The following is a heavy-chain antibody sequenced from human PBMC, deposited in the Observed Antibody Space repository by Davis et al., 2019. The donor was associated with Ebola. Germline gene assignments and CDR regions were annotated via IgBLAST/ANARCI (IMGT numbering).Heavy chain of an antibody. Sequence: AASVKVSCKASGYTFTGYYMHWVRQAPGQGLEWMGWINPNSGGTNYAQKSQGWVTMTRDTSITTAYMEFSRLKSDDTAVYFCARDNADFGMDVWGQGTTVTVSS. D-gene: IGHD3-16*02. CDR2: INPNSGGT. CDR3: ARDNADFGMDV. V-gene: IGHV1-2*04. J-gene: IGHJ6*02. CDR1: GYTFTGYY.